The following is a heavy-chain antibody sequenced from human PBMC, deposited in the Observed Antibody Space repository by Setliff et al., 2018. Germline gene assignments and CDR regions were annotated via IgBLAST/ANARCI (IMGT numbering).Heavy chain of an antibody. Sequence: EASVKVSCKASGGTFSSYAISWVRQAPGQGLEWMGGIIPIFGTANYAQKFQGRVTITADESTSTAYMELSSLRSEDTAVYYCARHSGRYYVPGTFDSWGQGTLVTVSS. J-gene: IGHJ4*02. V-gene: IGHV1-69*13. CDR3: ARHSGRYYVPGTFDS. CDR2: IIPIFGTA. D-gene: IGHD1-26*01. CDR1: GGTFSSYA.